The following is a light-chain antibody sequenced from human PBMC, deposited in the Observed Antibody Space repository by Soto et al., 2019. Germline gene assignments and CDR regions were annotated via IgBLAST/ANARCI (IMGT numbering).Light chain of an antibody. J-gene: IGLJ1*01. CDR1: SSNVGSNA. CDR3: ATWDDSLNGYV. V-gene: IGLV1-44*01. CDR2: SNN. Sequence: QSVLTQPPSASESPGQRVTISCSGSSSNVGSNAVNWYQQLPGTAPTLLIYSNNERLSGVPDRFSGSRSGTSASLAISGLQSEDEADYYCATWDDSLNGYVFGTGTKV.